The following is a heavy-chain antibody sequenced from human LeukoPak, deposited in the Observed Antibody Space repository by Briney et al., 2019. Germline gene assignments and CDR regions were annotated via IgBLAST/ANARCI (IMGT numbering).Heavy chain of an antibody. J-gene: IGHJ4*02. CDR2: INHSGST. D-gene: IGHD2-15*01. Sequence: KPSETLSLTCAVYGGSFSGYYWSWIRQPPGKGLEWIGEINHSGSTNYNPSLKSRVTISVDTSKNQFSLKPSSVTAADTAVYYCARESAALGYCSGGSCYAFDYWGQGTLVTVSS. CDR3: ARESAALGYCSGGSCYAFDY. CDR1: GGSFSGYY. V-gene: IGHV4-34*01.